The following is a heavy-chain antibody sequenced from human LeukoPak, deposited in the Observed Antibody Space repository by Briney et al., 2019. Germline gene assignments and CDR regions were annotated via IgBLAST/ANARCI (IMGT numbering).Heavy chain of an antibody. V-gene: IGHV1-18*01. CDR1: GYTFTSYG. J-gene: IGHJ5*02. Sequence: ASVKVSCKASGYTFTSYGISWVRQAPGQGLEWMGWISAYNGNTNYAQKLQGRVTMTTDTSTGTAYMELRSLRSDDTAVYYCARGLLGYCSSTSCFEPYNWFDPWGQGTLVTVSS. CDR2: ISAYNGNT. D-gene: IGHD2-2*01. CDR3: ARGLLGYCSSTSCFEPYNWFDP.